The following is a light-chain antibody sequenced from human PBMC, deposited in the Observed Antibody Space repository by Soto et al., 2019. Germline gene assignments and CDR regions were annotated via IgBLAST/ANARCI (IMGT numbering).Light chain of an antibody. CDR1: QGISSY. CDR3: QQLNSYPLT. Sequence: IQLTQSPSSLSASVGDRVTITCRASQGISSYLAWYQQKPGKAPKLLIYAASTLQSGVPSRFSGSGSGTDFTLNISRLQPAEFATYYRQQLNSYPLTFGGGNKVAIK. J-gene: IGKJ4*01. V-gene: IGKV1-9*01. CDR2: AAS.